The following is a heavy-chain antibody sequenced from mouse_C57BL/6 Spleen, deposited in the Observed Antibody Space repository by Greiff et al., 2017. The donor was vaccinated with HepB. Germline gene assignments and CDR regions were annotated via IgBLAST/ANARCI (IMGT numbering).Heavy chain of an antibody. CDR3: ARSRSNRHFDY. Sequence: QVQLKESGAELVKPGASVKISCKASGYAFSSYWMNWVKQRPGKGLEWIGQIYPGDGDTNYNGKFKGKATLTADKSSSTAYMQLSSLTSEDSAVYFCARSRSNRHFDYWGQGTTLTVSS. J-gene: IGHJ2*01. CDR2: IYPGDGDT. D-gene: IGHD2-5*01. CDR1: GYAFSSYW. V-gene: IGHV1-80*01.